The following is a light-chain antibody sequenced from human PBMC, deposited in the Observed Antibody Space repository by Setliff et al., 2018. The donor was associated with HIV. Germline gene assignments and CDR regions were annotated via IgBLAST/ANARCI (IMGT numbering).Light chain of an antibody. Sequence: QSALTQPPSASGTPGQRVTISCSGSSSNIGINTINWYQQLPGTAPKLLIYRNNQRPSGVPDRFSGSKSGTSASLAISGLRAEDEADYYCAAWDDSLNGSYVFGTGTKGTVL. V-gene: IGLV1-44*01. CDR2: RNN. CDR1: SSNIGINT. CDR3: AAWDDSLNGSYV. J-gene: IGLJ1*01.